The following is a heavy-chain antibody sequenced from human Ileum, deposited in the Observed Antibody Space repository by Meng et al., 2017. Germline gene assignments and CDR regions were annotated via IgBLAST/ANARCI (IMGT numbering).Heavy chain of an antibody. CDR1: GGSFIGYF. CDR2: INPSGSP. V-gene: IGHV4-34*01. J-gene: IGHJ3*02. Sequence: QGQLQQLGAGLLKPSEPLSLTWPVLGGSFIGYFWTWVRQPPEKGLEWIGEINPSGSPYYNPSLNSRVTISVDTSKNQFSLKLTSVTAADTAMYYCARGPQGPRLSIWGQGTMVTVSS. CDR3: ARGPQGPRLSI.